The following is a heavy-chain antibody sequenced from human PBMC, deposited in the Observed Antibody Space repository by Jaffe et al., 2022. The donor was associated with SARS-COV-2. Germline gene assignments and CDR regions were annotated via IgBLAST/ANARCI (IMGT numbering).Heavy chain of an antibody. CDR3: ARAQSGYSSSWYGGYYFDY. V-gene: IGHV3-13*05. CDR1: GFTFSSYD. CDR2: IGTAGDP. Sequence: EVQLVESGGGLVQPGGSLRLSCAASGFTFSSYDMHWVRQATGKGLEWVSAIGTAGDPYYPGSVKGRFTISRENAKNSLYLQMNSLRAGDTAVYYCARAQSGYSSSWYGGYYFDYWGQGTLVTVSS. D-gene: IGHD6-13*01. J-gene: IGHJ4*02.